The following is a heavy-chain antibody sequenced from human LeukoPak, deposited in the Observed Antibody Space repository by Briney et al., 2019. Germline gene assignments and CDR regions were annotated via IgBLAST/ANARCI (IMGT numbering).Heavy chain of an antibody. CDR3: ASRNYYDSSGYYDAFDI. CDR2: ISSSGSTR. CDR1: GFTFSSYE. D-gene: IGHD3-22*01. V-gene: IGHV3-48*03. J-gene: IGHJ3*02. Sequence: PGGSLRLSCAASGFTFSSYEMNWVRQAPGKGLEWVSYISSSGSTRYYADSVKGRFTISRDNSKNTLYLQMNSLRAEDTAVYYCASRNYYDSSGYYDAFDIWGQGTMVTVSA.